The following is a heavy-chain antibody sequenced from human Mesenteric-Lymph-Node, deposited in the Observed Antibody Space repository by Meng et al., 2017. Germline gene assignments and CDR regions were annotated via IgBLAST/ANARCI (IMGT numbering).Heavy chain of an antibody. Sequence: QVQLGESGPGRVKPSQTLSLACPVSGVSISSGDYYWSWIRQPPGKGLEWIGYIYYSGSTYYNPSLKSRVTISVDTSKNQFSLKLSSVTAADTAVYYCARRYYDSSGYGYWYFDLWGRGTLVTVSS. CDR2: IYYSGST. CDR1: GVSISSGDYY. J-gene: IGHJ2*01. CDR3: ARRYYDSSGYGYWYFDL. D-gene: IGHD3-22*01. V-gene: IGHV4-30-4*01.